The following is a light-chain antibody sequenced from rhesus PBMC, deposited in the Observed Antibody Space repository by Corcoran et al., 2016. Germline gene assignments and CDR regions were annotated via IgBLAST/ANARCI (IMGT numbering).Light chain of an antibody. V-gene: IGKV1-37*01. CDR3: QQYDTGPYS. CDR2: YAS. CDR1: QDIGRF. Sequence: IQMTQSPSSLSASVGDRVSIACRASQDIGRFLVWYQKKPGGAPKARIYYASNLQSGVPSRFSGSGSGTQFTLTVSSLQPEDFGIYYCQQYDTGPYSFGQGTKVEI. J-gene: IGKJ2*01.